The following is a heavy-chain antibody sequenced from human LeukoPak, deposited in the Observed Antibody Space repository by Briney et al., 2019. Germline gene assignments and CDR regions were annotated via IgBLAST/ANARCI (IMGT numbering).Heavy chain of an antibody. CDR2: ISYSSSYI. V-gene: IGHV3-21*01. CDR1: GFTFRSYS. Sequence: GGSLRLSCAASGFTFRSYSMTWFRQAPGKGRGWVSSISYSSSYIYYADSVKGRFTISRDNAKNSLYLQMNSLRAEDTAVYYCARGNQSGSFDYWGQGTLVTVSS. J-gene: IGHJ4*02. CDR3: ARGNQSGSFDY. D-gene: IGHD1-14*01.